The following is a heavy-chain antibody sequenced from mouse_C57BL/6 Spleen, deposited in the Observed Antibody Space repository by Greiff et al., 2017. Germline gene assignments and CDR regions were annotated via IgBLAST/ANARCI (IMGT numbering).Heavy chain of an antibody. Sequence: VQLQESGAELVKPGASVKMSCKASGYTFTSYWITWVKQRPGQGLEWMGDIYPGSGSTNYNEKFKSKATMTVDTSSSTAYMQLSSLTSEDSAVYYCAHYYPYFYAMDYWGQGTSVTVSS. D-gene: IGHD1-2*01. CDR2: IYPGSGST. CDR1: GYTFTSYW. V-gene: IGHV1-55*01. J-gene: IGHJ4*01. CDR3: AHYYPYFYAMDY.